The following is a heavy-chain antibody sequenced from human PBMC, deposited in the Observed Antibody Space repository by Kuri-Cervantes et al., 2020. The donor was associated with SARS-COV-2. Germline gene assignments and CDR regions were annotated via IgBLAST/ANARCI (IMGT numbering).Heavy chain of an antibody. CDR3: ARDHRSGPEGIYFDY. CDR1: GFTFSSYW. CDR2: ISSSSYI. J-gene: IGHJ4*02. D-gene: IGHD6-13*01. V-gene: IGHV3-21*01. Sequence: GESLKISCAASGFTFSSYWMSWVRQAPGKGLEWVSSISSSSYIYYADSVKGRFTISRDNAKNSLYLQMNSLRAEDTAVYYCARDHRSGPEGIYFDYWGQGTLVTVSS.